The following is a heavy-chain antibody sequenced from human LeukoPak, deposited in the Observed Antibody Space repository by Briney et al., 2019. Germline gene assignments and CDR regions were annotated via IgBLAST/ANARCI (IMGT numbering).Heavy chain of an antibody. CDR3: ARASRGHDY. CDR2: IYYSGST. Sequence: KTSETLSLTCTVSGGSISSYYWSWIRQPPGKGLEWIGYIYYSGSTNYNPSLKSRVTISVDTSKNQFSLKLSSVTAADTAVYYCARASRGHDYWGQGTLVTVSS. CDR1: GGSISSYY. D-gene: IGHD3-10*01. J-gene: IGHJ4*02. V-gene: IGHV4-59*01.